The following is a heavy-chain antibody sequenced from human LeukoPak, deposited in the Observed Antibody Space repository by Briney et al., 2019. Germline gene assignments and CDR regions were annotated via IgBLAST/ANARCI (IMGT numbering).Heavy chain of an antibody. J-gene: IGHJ4*02. D-gene: IGHD5-18*01. CDR3: AKGGYSYGYYFDY. V-gene: IGHV3-23*01. CDR1: GFTFSSYA. Sequence: PGGSLRLSCSASGFTFSSYAMSWVRQAPGKGLEWVSAISGSGGSTYYADSVKGRFTISRDNSKNTLYLQMNSLRAEDTAVYYCAKGGYSYGYYFDYWGQGTLVTVSS. CDR2: ISGSGGST.